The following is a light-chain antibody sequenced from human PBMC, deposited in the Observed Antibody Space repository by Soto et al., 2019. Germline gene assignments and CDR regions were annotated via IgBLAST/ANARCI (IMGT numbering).Light chain of an antibody. CDR3: RQTFSTQIS. CDR2: SSS. CDR1: QNIGDY. J-gene: IGKJ4*02. Sequence: DIEMTQSPSSLSASAGDKVTITCRASQNIGDYLSWYQQRPGKAPKLLIYSSSILHSAASSRFSGGGSGTEFTLTISGLQPDDFATYYCRQTFSTQISFGGGTTVDIK. V-gene: IGKV1-39*01.